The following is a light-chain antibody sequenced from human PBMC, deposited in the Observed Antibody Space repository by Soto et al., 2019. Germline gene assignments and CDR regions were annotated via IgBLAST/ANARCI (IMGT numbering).Light chain of an antibody. J-gene: IGKJ1*01. Sequence: EIVLTQSPGTLSLSPGERATLSCRASQSVRNNYLAWYQQRPGQAPRLLIHGASTRAPGIPDRFSGSRSGTDFTLTISRLEPEDFAVYYCQLYGGSPKTFGQGTKVDIK. CDR1: QSVRNNY. V-gene: IGKV3-20*01. CDR2: GAS. CDR3: QLYGGSPKT.